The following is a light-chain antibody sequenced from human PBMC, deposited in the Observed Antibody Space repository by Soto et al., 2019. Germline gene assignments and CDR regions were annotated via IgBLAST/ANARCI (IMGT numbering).Light chain of an antibody. Sequence: EIVLTQSPGTLSLSPGERATLSCRASQSLTINYLAWYQQKPGQAPRLLIYGASSRATGVPGRFSGSGSGTDFTLTISRLEPEDSAVYYCQQYGNSPPYTFGQGTKLEI. CDR2: GAS. V-gene: IGKV3-20*01. CDR1: QSLTINY. CDR3: QQYGNSPPYT. J-gene: IGKJ2*01.